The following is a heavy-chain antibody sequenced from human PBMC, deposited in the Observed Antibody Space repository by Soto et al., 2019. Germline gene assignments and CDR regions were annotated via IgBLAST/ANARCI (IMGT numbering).Heavy chain of an antibody. V-gene: IGHV4-59*01. J-gene: IGHJ4*02. CDR1: GGSISSYY. CDR3: ARVGARHCSGGSCYVLYFDY. Sequence: SETLSLTCTVSGGSISSYYWSWIRQPPGKGLEWIGYIYYSGSTNYNPSLKSRVTISVDTSKNQFSLKLSSVTAADTAVYYCARVGARHCSGGSCYVLYFDYWGQGTLVTVSS. CDR2: IYYSGST. D-gene: IGHD2-15*01.